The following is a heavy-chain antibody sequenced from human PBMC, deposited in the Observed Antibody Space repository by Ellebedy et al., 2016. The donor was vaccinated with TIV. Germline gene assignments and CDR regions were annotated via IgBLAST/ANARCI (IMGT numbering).Heavy chain of an antibody. CDR1: GVTVSSNY. D-gene: IGHD1-26*01. J-gene: IGHJ4*02. CDR2: IDVDGST. CDR3: ATTRGTYLDY. V-gene: IGHV3-53*01. Sequence: GGSLRLXCAASGVTVSSNYMGWVRQAPGKGLEWVSLIDVDGSTNYADSVKGRVTISRDDSKNTLFLQMDTLRAEDTAVYYCATTRGTYLDYWGQGTLVTVSS.